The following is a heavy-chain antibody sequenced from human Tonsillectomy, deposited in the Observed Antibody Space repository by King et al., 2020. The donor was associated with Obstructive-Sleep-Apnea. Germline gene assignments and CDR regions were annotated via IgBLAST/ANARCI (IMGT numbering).Heavy chain of an antibody. J-gene: IGHJ4*02. V-gene: IGHV3-23*04. D-gene: IGHD6-6*01. Sequence: EVQLVESGRGLVQPGGSLRLSCAASVFTFSYYAISWVRQAPGKGLEWVSGISGSGGCTYYTDSVQGRFTISRDNSKNTLYLQMNSLRAEDTAVYYCAKDNSSSWGYFDYWGQGTLVTVSS. CDR2: ISGSGGCT. CDR1: VFTFSYYA. CDR3: AKDNSSSWGYFDY.